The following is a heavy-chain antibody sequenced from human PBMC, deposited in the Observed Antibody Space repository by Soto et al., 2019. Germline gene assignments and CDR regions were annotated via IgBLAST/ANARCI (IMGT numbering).Heavy chain of an antibody. CDR2: VYNSGST. CDR1: GGSFSGYY. V-gene: IGHV4-34*09. J-gene: IGHJ3*02. D-gene: IGHD3-22*01. CDR3: ARGYDSSGFLDAFDI. Sequence: SETLSLTCAVYGGSFSGYYWTWILQHPGKGLEWIGYVYNSGSTYYNPSLKSRVTISVDTSKNQFSLRLNSVTAADTAVYYCARGYDSSGFLDAFDIWGQGTMVTVSS.